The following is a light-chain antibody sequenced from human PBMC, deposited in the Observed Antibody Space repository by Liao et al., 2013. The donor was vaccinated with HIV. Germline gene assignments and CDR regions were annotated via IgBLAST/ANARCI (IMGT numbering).Light chain of an antibody. V-gene: IGLV3-1*01. Sequence: SYELTQPPSVSVSPGQTASITCSGDKLGDEYASWYQQKPGQSPVLVIYQDRKRPSGIPERFSGSNSGNTATLTISGTQAMDEADYYCQAWDSSTGVFGGGTKLTVL. CDR1: KLGDEY. CDR3: QAWDSSTGV. CDR2: QDR. J-gene: IGLJ2*01.